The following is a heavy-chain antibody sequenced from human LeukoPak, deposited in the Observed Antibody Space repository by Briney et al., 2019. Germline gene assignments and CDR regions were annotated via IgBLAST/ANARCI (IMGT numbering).Heavy chain of an antibody. CDR3: TGVSWREEIY. CDR2: ISRGGSPI. CDR1: GFTFSSYE. Sequence: GGSLRLSCAASGFTFSSYEMNWLRQAPGKGLEWVSSISRGGSPIYYAHSVKGRFTTSRDNAKKSLFLRMNSLTAEDTAVYYCTGVSWREEIYWGQGTLVTVSS. V-gene: IGHV3-48*03. J-gene: IGHJ4*02.